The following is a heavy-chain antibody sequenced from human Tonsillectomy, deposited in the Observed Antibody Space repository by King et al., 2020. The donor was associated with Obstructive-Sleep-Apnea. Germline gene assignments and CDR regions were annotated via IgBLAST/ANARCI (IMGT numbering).Heavy chain of an antibody. CDR3: ATGATLQAYYFDY. D-gene: IGHD1-26*01. J-gene: IGHJ4*02. CDR1: GVTFSSYA. V-gene: IGHV3-30-3*01. CDR2: ISYDGSNK. Sequence: VQLVESGGGVVQPGRSLRLSCAASGVTFSSYAMHWVRQAPGKGLEWVAVISYDGSNKYYADSVKGRFTISRDTSKNMLYLQMNSLRAEDTAMYYCATGATLQAYYFDYWGQGTLVTVSS.